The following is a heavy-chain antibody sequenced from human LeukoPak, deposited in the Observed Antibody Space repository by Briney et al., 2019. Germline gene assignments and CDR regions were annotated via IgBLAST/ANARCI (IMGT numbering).Heavy chain of an antibody. CDR1: GGSISSYY. D-gene: IGHD3-22*01. J-gene: IGHJ4*02. Sequence: SETLSPTCTVSGGSISSYYWSWIRQPPGKGLEWIGYIYYSGSTNYNPSLKSRVTVSVDTSKNQFSLKLSSVTAADTAVYYCARTSPSRSYYYDSSGPFDYWGQGTLVTVSS. V-gene: IGHV4-59*01. CDR3: ARTSPSRSYYYDSSGPFDY. CDR2: IYYSGST.